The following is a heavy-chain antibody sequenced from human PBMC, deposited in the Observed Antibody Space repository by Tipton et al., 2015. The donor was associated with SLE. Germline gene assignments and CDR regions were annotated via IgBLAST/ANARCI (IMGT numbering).Heavy chain of an antibody. CDR1: GFTFSDYY. CDR3: ARFITMVRGVIITGWFDP. Sequence: SLRLSCAASGFTFSDYYMSWIRQAPGKGLEWVSYISSSGSTIYYADSVKGRFTISRDNAKNSLYLQMNSLRAEDTAVYYCARFITMVRGVIITGWFDPWGQGTLVTVSS. J-gene: IGHJ5*02. V-gene: IGHV3-11*04. CDR2: ISSSGSTI. D-gene: IGHD3-10*01.